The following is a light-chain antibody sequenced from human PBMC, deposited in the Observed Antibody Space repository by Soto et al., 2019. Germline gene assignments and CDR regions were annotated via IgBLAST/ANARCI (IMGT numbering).Light chain of an antibody. V-gene: IGLV1-44*01. J-gene: IGLJ2*01. CDR3: AAWDDSLNGVV. CDR2: SGN. Sequence: QLVLTQPPSASGTPGQRVTISCSGSSSNIGSNNVNWYQQLPETAPKLLIYSGNQRPSGVPDRFSGSESGTTASLAISGLQSEDEADYYCAAWDDSLNGVVFGGGTKLTVL. CDR1: SSNIGSNN.